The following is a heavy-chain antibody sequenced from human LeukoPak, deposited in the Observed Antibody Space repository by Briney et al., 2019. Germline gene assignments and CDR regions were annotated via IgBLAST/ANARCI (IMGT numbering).Heavy chain of an antibody. CDR3: ARDVGSGYDYWFDP. Sequence: SETLSLTCTVSNGSISFYSWNWIRQPPGKGPGWIGYVYHTGSTNYNPSLKSRVTISVDTSKNQFSLRLSSVTAADTAVYYCARDVGSGYDYWFDPWGQGTLVTVSS. CDR2: VYHTGST. CDR1: NGSISFYS. V-gene: IGHV4-59*01. D-gene: IGHD5-12*01. J-gene: IGHJ5*02.